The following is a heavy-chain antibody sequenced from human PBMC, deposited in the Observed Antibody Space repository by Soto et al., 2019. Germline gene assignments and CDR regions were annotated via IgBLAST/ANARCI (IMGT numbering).Heavy chain of an antibody. CDR1: GFTFSDYY. J-gene: IGHJ5*02. Sequence: GGSLRLSCAASGFTFSDYYMSWVRQAPGKGLEWVSAISGSGGSTYYADSVKGRLIISRDNSKNTLYLQMNSLRAEDTAVYYCAKDAIAVPGTKISWFHPWGQGTLVTVSS. D-gene: IGHD6-19*01. CDR2: ISGSGGST. V-gene: IGHV3-23*01. CDR3: AKDAIAVPGTKISWFHP.